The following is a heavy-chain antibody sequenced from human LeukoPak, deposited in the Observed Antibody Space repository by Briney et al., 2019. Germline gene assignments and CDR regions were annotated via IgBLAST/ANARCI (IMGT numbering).Heavy chain of an antibody. D-gene: IGHD5-12*01. CDR1: GFPFSTYW. CDR2: IKNDGSEK. J-gene: IGHJ4*02. CDR3: TRDSGLTGYDLLDY. Sequence: GSLRLSCAASGFPFSTYWITWVRQAPGKGLEWVANIKNDGSEKYYVDSVKGRFTISRDNAENSLFLQVNSLRVEDTAIYYCTRDSGLTGYDLLDYWGQGTLVTVSS. V-gene: IGHV3-7*01.